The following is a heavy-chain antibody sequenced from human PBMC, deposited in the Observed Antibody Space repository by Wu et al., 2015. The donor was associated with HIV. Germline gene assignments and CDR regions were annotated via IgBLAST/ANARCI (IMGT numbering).Heavy chain of an antibody. CDR2: FNPSGGST. CDR1: GYMFRSYY. J-gene: IGHJ3*02. Sequence: QVQLVQSGAEVRKPGASVKVSCKASGYMFRSYYMNWVRQAPGQGLEWMGIFNPSGGSTNSAQKFQGRVTMTRDTSTRTVYMELSSLRSEDTAVYYCARARDSGTRETLHIWGQGTMVTVSS. D-gene: IGHD1-26*01. V-gene: IGHV1-46*01. CDR3: ARARDSGTRETLHI.